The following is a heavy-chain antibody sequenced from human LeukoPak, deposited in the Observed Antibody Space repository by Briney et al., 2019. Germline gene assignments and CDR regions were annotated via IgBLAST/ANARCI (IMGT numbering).Heavy chain of an antibody. CDR1: GFTVSSNY. Sequence: GGSLRLSCAASGFTVSSNYMSWVRQAPGKGLEWVSVIYSGGSTYYADSVKGRFTISRDNSKNTLYLQMNSLRAEDTAVYYCASTLSSGWFYYYYGMDVWGQGTTVTVSS. CDR3: ASTLSSGWFYYYYGMDV. V-gene: IGHV3-66*01. D-gene: IGHD6-19*01. J-gene: IGHJ6*02. CDR2: IYSGGST.